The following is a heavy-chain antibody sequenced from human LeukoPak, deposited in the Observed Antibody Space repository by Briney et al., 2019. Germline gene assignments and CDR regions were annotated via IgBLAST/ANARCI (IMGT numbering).Heavy chain of an antibody. CDR2: ISAYNSNA. CDR3: ARDRRHYYDSTALYYFDY. V-gene: IGHV1-18*01. CDR1: GYTFTSYG. D-gene: IGHD3-22*01. Sequence: ASVKVSCKASGYTFTSYGISWVRQAPGQGLEWVGWISAYNSNANFAQRYQGRVTMTTDTSTSTAYMELRSLRSDDTAVYYCARDRRHYYDSTALYYFDYWGQGTLVTVSS. J-gene: IGHJ4*02.